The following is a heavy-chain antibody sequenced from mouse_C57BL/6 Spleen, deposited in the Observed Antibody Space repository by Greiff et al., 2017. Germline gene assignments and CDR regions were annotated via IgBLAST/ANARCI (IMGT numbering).Heavy chain of an antibody. D-gene: IGHD2-3*01. J-gene: IGHJ2*01. V-gene: IGHV5-4*01. CDR3: ARDWDDGYLDY. Sequence: EVMLVESGGGLVKPGGSLKLSCAASGFTFSSSAMSWVRQTPGKRLEWVATISDGGSYTYYPDNVKGRFTISRDNAKNNLYLQMSHLKSEDTAMYYCARDWDDGYLDYWGQGTTRTVSS. CDR1: GFTFSSSA. CDR2: ISDGGSYT.